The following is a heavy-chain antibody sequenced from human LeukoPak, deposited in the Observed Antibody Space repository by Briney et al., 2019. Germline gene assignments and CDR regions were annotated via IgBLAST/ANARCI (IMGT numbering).Heavy chain of an antibody. V-gene: IGHV4-31*03. CDR3: TRLPEGGYATSLGWIGP. Sequence: SQTLSLTCTVSGGSISSGGYYWSWIRQHPGKGLEWIGYIYYSGSTYYNPSLKSRVTISVDTSKNQFSLNVSSVTAADTAVYYCTRLPEGGYATSLGWIGPWGQGTRVTVSS. CDR2: IYYSGST. J-gene: IGHJ5*02. CDR1: GGSISSGGYY. D-gene: IGHD5-24*01.